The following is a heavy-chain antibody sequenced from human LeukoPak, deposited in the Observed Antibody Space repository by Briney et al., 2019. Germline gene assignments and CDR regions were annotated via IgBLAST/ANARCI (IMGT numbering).Heavy chain of an antibody. Sequence: ASVKVSCKASGYTFTSYYMHWVRQAPGQGLEWMGIINPSGGSTSYAQKFQGGVTMTRDTSTSTVYMELSSLRSEDTAVYYCARDGGIVVVPAAILYGMDVWGQGTTVTVSS. CDR3: ARDGGIVVVPAAILYGMDV. CDR1: GYTFTSYY. CDR2: INPSGGST. V-gene: IGHV1-46*01. J-gene: IGHJ6*02. D-gene: IGHD2-2*02.